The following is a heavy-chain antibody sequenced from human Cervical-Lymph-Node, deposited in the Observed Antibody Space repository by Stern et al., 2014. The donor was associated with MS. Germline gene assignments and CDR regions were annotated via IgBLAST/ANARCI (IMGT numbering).Heavy chain of an antibody. Sequence: VQLVESGGGVVQPGKSLRLSCAGSEFTFGSYGIHWVRQAPGKGLEWVALISFDGSEEYYADSVRGRFTISRDNSKKVLSLQMNNLRLEDTAVYFCATALVVSANDAFDIWGQGTMVIVSP. J-gene: IGHJ3*02. CDR1: EFTFGSYG. D-gene: IGHD2-8*02. CDR3: ATALVVSANDAFDI. V-gene: IGHV3-30*03. CDR2: ISFDGSEE.